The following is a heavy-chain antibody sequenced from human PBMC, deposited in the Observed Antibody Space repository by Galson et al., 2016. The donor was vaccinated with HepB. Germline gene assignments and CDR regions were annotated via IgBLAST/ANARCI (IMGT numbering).Heavy chain of an antibody. V-gene: IGHV5-51*01. CDR1: GYTFTSYW. D-gene: IGHD3-10*01. Sequence: QSGAEVKKPGESLQISCKVYGYTFTSYWIGWVRQMPGKGLEWMGIIYPDDSDTRYSPSFQGQVTISADKSISTACLQWTSLKASDTAMYYCARLRGFDAFEIWGQGTMVTVS. J-gene: IGHJ3*02. CDR2: IYPDDSDT. CDR3: ARLRGFDAFEI.